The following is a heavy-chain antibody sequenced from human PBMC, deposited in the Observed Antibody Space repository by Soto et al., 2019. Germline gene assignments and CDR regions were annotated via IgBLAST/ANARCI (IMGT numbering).Heavy chain of an antibody. D-gene: IGHD3-22*01. V-gene: IGHV1-69*12. CDR1: GGTFSSYA. J-gene: IGHJ4*02. Sequence: QVQLVQSGAEVKKPGSSVKVSCKASGGTFSSYAISWVRQAPGQGLEWMGGIIPIFGTANYAQKFQGRVTITADESTSTGYMELSSLRSEDTAVYYCARVYYDSSGYYYDYFDYWGQGTLVTGSS. CDR2: IIPIFGTA. CDR3: ARVYYDSSGYYYDYFDY.